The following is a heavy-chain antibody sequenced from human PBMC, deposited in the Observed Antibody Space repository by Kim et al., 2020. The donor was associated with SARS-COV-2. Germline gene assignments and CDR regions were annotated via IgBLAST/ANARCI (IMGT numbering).Heavy chain of an antibody. D-gene: IGHD3-10*01. CDR2: INPSGGST. Sequence: ASVKVSCKASGYTFTSYYMHWVRQAPGQGLEWMGIINPSGGSTSYAQKFQGRVTMTRDTSTSTVYMELSSLRSEDTAVYYCALLWFGEFTSGGADYWGQGTLVTVSS. J-gene: IGHJ4*02. CDR3: ALLWFGEFTSGGADY. CDR1: GYTFTSYY. V-gene: IGHV1-46*01.